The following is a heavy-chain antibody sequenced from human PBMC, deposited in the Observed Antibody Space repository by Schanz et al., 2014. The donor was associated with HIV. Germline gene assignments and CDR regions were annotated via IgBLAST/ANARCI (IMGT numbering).Heavy chain of an antibody. J-gene: IGHJ4*02. D-gene: IGHD2-21*02. Sequence: EVQLLESGGGLGLPGGSLRLSCAASGFTFSNFWMHWLRQATGKGLVWVSRINNDGSNTLYADSVKGRFPISRDNAKNTLHLQMNSLRVEDTAVYFCARGLVTWGQGTLVTVSS. CDR1: GFTFSNFW. V-gene: IGHV3-74*01. CDR3: ARGLVT. CDR2: INNDGSNT.